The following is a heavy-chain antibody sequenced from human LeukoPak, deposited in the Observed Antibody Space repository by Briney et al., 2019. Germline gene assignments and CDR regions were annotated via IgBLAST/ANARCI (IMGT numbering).Heavy chain of an antibody. CDR1: GFTLSSSG. V-gene: IGHV3-30*18. J-gene: IGHJ2*01. CDR3: AKDADTATIIYWYFDL. D-gene: IGHD5-18*01. Sequence: PGGSLRLSCTASGFTLSSSGMHWVRQAPGKGLEWVAVISDDGSNRYYADSVKGRFTISRDNSKNTLFLQMNSLRAQDTAVYYCAKDADTATIIYWYFDLWGRGTLVTVSS. CDR2: ISDDGSNR.